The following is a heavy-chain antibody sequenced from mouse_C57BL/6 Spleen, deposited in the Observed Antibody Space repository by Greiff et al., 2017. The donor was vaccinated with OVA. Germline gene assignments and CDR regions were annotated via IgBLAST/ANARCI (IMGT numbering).Heavy chain of an antibody. D-gene: IGHD1-1*01. CDR1: GFTFSSYA. CDR3: ARYYYGSRRDYAMDY. CDR2: ISDGGSYT. Sequence: EVMLVESGGGLVKPGGSLKLSCAASGFTFSSYAMSWVRQTPEKRLEWVATISDGGSYTYYPDNVKGRFTISRDNAKNNLYLQMSHLKSEDTAMYYCARYYYGSRRDYAMDYWGQGTSVTVSS. V-gene: IGHV5-4*03. J-gene: IGHJ4*01.